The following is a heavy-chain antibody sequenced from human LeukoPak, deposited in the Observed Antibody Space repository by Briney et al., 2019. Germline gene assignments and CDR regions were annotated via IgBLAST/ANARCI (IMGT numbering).Heavy chain of an antibody. CDR2: INPNSGGT. V-gene: IGHV1-2*04. CDR3: ASDSGSYHDFDY. J-gene: IGHJ4*02. Sequence: ASVTVSCRSSGYTFTIYGISWVRPAPGQGLEWMGWINPNSGGTNYAQKFQGWVTMTRDTSISTAYMELSRLRSDDTAVYYCASDSGSYHDFDYWGQGTLVTVSS. CDR1: GYTFTIYG. D-gene: IGHD1-26*01.